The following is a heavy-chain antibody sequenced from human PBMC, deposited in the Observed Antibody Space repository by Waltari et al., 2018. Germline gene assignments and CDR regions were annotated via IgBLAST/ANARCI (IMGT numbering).Heavy chain of an antibody. D-gene: IGHD6-25*01. V-gene: IGHV4-4*02. J-gene: IGHJ4*02. CDR3: ARDAIRAALDH. CDR2: SYHNGST. CDR1: GGSLRSTNW. Sequence: QVQLQESGPGLVKPSGTLSLTCAVSGGSLRSTNWWSWVRQPPGRGLGWIGESYHNGSTSYNPSLGRRVTVSVDKSKNQFSLKVTSVTAADTAVYYCARDAIRAALDHWGPGILVTVSS.